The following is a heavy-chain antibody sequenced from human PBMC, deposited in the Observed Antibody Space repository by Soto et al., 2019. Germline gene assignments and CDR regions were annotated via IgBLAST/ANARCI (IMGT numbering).Heavy chain of an antibody. CDR3: ARGRGYSGDDHYYYFEMDV. D-gene: IGHD5-12*01. V-gene: IGHV1-69*13. Sequence: SVKVSCKASGGTFNNYPITWVRQAPGEGLEWMGGSIPIFGTANYAQKFQGRVTISVDESTSTAYMELSSLRSEDTAVYYCARGRGYSGDDHYYYFEMDVWGQGTTVTVSS. CDR1: GGTFNNYP. J-gene: IGHJ6*02. CDR2: SIPIFGTA.